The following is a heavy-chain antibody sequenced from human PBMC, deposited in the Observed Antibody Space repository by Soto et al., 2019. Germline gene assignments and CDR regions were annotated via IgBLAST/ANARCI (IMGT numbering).Heavy chain of an antibody. D-gene: IGHD3-16*02. CDR2: INHSGST. CDR1: GGSFSGYY. CDR3: ARGRSYDYIWGSYPRKGAFDI. Sequence: SATLSLTCAVYGGSFSGYYWSWIRQPPWQGLEWIGEINHSGSTNYNPSLKSRVTISVDTSKNQFSLKLSSVTAADTAVYYCARGRSYDYIWGSYPRKGAFDIWGKGKMVTV. J-gene: IGHJ3*02. V-gene: IGHV4-34*01.